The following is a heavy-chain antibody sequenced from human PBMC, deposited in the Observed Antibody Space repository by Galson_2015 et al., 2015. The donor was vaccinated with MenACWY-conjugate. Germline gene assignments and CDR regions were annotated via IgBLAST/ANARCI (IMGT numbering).Heavy chain of an antibody. CDR3: AREASGYNRHHAY. V-gene: IGHV3-48*03. Sequence: SLRLSCAASGFTFSSYEMNWVRQAPGKGLEWVSYISSSGFTIYYADSVKDRFTISRDNAKNSLSLQMNSLRAEDTAVYYCAREASGYNRHHAYWGQGTLVTVSS. CDR1: GFTFSSYE. J-gene: IGHJ4*02. D-gene: IGHD6-13*01. CDR2: ISSSGFTI.